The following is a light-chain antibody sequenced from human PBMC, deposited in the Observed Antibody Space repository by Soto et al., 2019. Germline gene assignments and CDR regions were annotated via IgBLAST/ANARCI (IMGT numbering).Light chain of an antibody. CDR1: SGHSSYA. CDR2: LNSDGSH. J-gene: IGLJ2*01. Sequence: QSVLTQAPSASASLGASVKLTCTLSSGHSSYAIAWHQQQPEKGPRYLMNLNSDGSHTKGDGIPDRFSGSSSGAERYLTISSLQSEDEAAYYCQTWDTGIVIFGGGTKVTVL. CDR3: QTWDTGIVI. V-gene: IGLV4-69*01.